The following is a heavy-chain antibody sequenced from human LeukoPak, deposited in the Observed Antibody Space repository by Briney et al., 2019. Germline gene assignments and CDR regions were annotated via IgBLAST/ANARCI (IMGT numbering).Heavy chain of an antibody. CDR2: IRSKAYGGTT. V-gene: IGHV3-49*03. Sequence: AGGSLRLSCTASGFTFGDYAMSWFRQAPGKGLEWVGFIRSKAYGGTTEYAASVKGRFTISRDDSKSIAYLQMNSLKPEDPAVYYCTRDRGQEYSSSSDYWGQGTLVTVSS. J-gene: IGHJ4*02. CDR1: GFTFGDYA. CDR3: TRDRGQEYSSSSDY. D-gene: IGHD6-6*01.